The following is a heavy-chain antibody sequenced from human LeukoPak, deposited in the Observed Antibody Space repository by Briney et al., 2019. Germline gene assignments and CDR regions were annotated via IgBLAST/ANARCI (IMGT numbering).Heavy chain of an antibody. CDR2: INHSGST. CDR1: GGSFSGYY. V-gene: IGHV4-34*01. CDR3: ARGPRSPPIVVVIASRFDY. J-gene: IGHJ4*02. D-gene: IGHD2-21*01. Sequence: PSETLSLTCAVYGGSFSGYYWSWIRQPPGKGLEWIGEINHSGSTNYNPSLKSRVTISVDTSKNQFSLKLSSVTAADTAVYYCARGPRSPPIVVVIASRFDYWGQGTLVTVSS.